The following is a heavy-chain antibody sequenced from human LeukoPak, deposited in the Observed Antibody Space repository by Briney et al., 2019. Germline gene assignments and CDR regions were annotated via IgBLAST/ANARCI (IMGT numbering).Heavy chain of an antibody. J-gene: IGHJ3*02. V-gene: IGHV3-7*01. Sequence: PGGSLRLSCAASGFTFSSYWMSWVRQAPGKGLEWVANIKQDGSEKYYVDSVKGRFTISRDNAKNSLYLQMNSLRAEDTAAYYCARDFTILVGATPDAFDIWGQGTMVTVSS. CDR3: ARDFTILVGATPDAFDI. CDR1: GFTFSSYW. D-gene: IGHD1-26*01. CDR2: IKQDGSEK.